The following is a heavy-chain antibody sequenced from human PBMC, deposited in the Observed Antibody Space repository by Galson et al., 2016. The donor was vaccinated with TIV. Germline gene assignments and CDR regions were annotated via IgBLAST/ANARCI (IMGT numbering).Heavy chain of an antibody. CDR1: GFTFSTYW. V-gene: IGHV3-74*01. CDR2: IDNDGSQT. CDR3: ARDQATLVARWFAP. J-gene: IGHJ5*02. Sequence: SLRLSCAASGFTFSTYWMRWVRQVPGKGVMWVSRIDNDGSQTDYADSVRGRFTVSRDNAKNALYLQMSSLRAEDTAVYYCARDQATLVARWFAPWGQGTLVTVSS.